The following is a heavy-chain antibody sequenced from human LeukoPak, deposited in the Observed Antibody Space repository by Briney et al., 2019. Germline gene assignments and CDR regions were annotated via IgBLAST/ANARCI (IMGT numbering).Heavy chain of an antibody. D-gene: IGHD2-2*01. Sequence: SETLSLTCTVSGGSISSYYWNWIRQPPGKGLEWIGYISYSGSTNYNPSLKSRVTISAHTSKNQFSLKLSSVTAADTAVYYCTRSSTGSYFDYWGQGTPVTVSS. V-gene: IGHV4-59*01. CDR2: ISYSGST. CDR3: TRSSTGSYFDY. CDR1: GGSISSYY. J-gene: IGHJ4*02.